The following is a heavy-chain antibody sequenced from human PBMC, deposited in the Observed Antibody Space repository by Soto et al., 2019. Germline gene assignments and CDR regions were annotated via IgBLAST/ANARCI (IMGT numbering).Heavy chain of an antibody. D-gene: IGHD2-2*01. V-gene: IGHV1-69*02. Sequence: SVKVSCKASGGTLSSYTFSWVRQAPGQGLEWMGRVIPNLGVTNYAKKFQGRVTIVVDTSTSTAYMELSSLRYEDTAVYYCARGCSSTSCYGLYGMDVWGQGTTVTVSS. CDR3: ARGCSSTSCYGLYGMDV. CDR2: VIPNLGVT. J-gene: IGHJ6*02. CDR1: GGTLSSYT.